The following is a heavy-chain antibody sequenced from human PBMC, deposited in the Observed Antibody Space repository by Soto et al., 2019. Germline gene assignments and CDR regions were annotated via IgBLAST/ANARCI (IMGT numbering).Heavy chain of an antibody. V-gene: IGHV4-34*01. CDR3: ARLGVVARQGFDY. CDR2: INHSGGT. D-gene: IGHD2-15*01. CDR1: GGSFSGYY. J-gene: IGHJ4*02. Sequence: SGTLSLTCAVYGGSFSGYYWSWIRQPPGKGLEWIGEINHSGGTNYNPSLKSRVTISVDTSKMQFSLKLSSVTAADMAVYYCARLGVVARQGFDYWGQGTLVTVSS.